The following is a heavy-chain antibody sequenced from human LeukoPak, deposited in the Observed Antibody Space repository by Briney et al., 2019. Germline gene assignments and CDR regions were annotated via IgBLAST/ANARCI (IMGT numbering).Heavy chain of an antibody. J-gene: IGHJ5*02. CDR3: ARVTYCSGGSCYSWGWSGYNWFDP. V-gene: IGHV1-69*06. CDR1: GGTFSNYA. Sequence: GASVKVSCKASGGTFSNYAISWVRQAPGQGLEWMGGIIPIFGTANYAQKFQGRVTITADKSTSTAYMELSSLRSEDTAVYYCARVTYCSGGSCYSWGWSGYNWFDPWGQGTLVTVSS. D-gene: IGHD2-15*01. CDR2: IIPIFGTA.